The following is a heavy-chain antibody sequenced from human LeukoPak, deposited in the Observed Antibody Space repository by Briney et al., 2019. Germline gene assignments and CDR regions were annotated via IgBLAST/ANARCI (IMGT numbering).Heavy chain of an antibody. D-gene: IGHD5/OR15-5a*01. CDR1: GGSFSGYY. J-gene: IGHJ6*03. V-gene: IGHV4-34*01. CDR3: AGLPTPTYYYYYMDV. Sequence: SETLSLACAVNGGSFSGYYWSWIRQPPGKGLEWIGEINHSGSTNYNPSLKSRVTISVDTSKNQFSLKLSSVTAADTAVYYCAGLPTPTYYYYYMDVWGKGTTVTVSS. CDR2: INHSGST.